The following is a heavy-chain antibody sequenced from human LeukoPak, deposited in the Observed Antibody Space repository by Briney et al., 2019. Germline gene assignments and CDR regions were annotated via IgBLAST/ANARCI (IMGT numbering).Heavy chain of an antibody. J-gene: IGHJ4*02. CDR3: AKRSSGWNTFDY. CDR1: GFTFSTYS. D-gene: IGHD6-19*01. Sequence: GGSLRLSCVASGFTFSTYSINWVRHAPGKGLEWISYISSGGTTTYYADSVKGRFTISRDNAKNSLLLQMNSLRAEDTAVYYCAKRSSGWNTFDYWGQGTLVTVSS. CDR2: ISSGGTTT. V-gene: IGHV3-48*01.